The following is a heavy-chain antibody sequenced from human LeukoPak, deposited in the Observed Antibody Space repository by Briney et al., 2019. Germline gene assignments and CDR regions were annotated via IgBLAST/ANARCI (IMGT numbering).Heavy chain of an antibody. J-gene: IGHJ4*02. CDR1: GFTFSSYA. V-gene: IGHV3-21*01. CDR2: ISSSSSYI. Sequence: PGGSLRLSCAASGFTFSSYAMNWVRQAPGKGLEWVSSISSSSSYIYYADSMKGRFTISRDNAKNSLYLQMNSLRAEDTAVYYCARDRGCSTTSCYTLSFDCWGQGTLVTVSS. CDR3: ARDRGCSTTSCYTLSFDC. D-gene: IGHD2-2*02.